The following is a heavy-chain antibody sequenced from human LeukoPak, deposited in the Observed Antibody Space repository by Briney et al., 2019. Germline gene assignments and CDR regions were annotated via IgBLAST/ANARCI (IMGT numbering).Heavy chain of an antibody. CDR2: FKSKNRGV. D-gene: IGHD5-24*01. Sequence: GASVKVSCKASGYTFTGYYMHWVRQAPGQGPEWVAWFKSKNRGVAYAQEFQGRVTMTRDTSTNTAYMELSSLRFDDTAIYYCARDPVDGYSHFDYWGQGTLVTVSS. V-gene: IGHV1-2*02. CDR1: GYTFTGYY. CDR3: ARDPVDGYSHFDY. J-gene: IGHJ4*02.